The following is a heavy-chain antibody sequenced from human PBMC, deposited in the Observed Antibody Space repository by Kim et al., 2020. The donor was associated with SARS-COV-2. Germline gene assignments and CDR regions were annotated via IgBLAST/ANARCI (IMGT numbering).Heavy chain of an antibody. D-gene: IGHD6-19*01. Sequence: SETLSLTCTVSGGSISSGGYYWSWIRQHPGKGLEWIGYIYYSGSTYYNPSLKSRVTISVDTSKNQFSLKLSSVTAADTAVYYCARVVGDSSGWGYFDYWGQGTLVTVSS. V-gene: IGHV4-31*03. J-gene: IGHJ4*02. CDR2: IYYSGST. CDR3: ARVVGDSSGWGYFDY. CDR1: GGSISSGGYY.